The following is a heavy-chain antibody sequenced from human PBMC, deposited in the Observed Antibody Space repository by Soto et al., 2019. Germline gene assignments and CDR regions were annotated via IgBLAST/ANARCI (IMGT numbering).Heavy chain of an antibody. CDR2: ISGSGGST. V-gene: IGHV3-23*01. D-gene: IGHD6-19*01. CDR1: GFTFSSYA. Sequence: EVQLLESGGGLVQPGGSLRLSCAASGFTFSSYAMNWVRQAPGKGLEWVSVISGSGGSTYYADSVKGRFTISRDNSKNTLYLQMNSLRADDTAVYYCARRNSGWYFDYWGQGTLVTVSS. J-gene: IGHJ4*02. CDR3: ARRNSGWYFDY.